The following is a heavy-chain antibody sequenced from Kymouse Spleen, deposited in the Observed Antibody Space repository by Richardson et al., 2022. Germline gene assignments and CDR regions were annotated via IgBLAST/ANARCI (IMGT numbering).Heavy chain of an antibody. CDR2: ISSSSSTI. CDR3: ARDNWNYYYYYGMDV. V-gene: IGHV3-48*02. J-gene: IGHJ6*02. D-gene: IGHD1-20*01,IGHD1-7*01. CDR1: GFTFSSYS. Sequence: EVQLVESGGGLVQPGGSLRLSCAASGFTFSSYSMNWVRQAPGKGLEWVSYISSSSSTIYYADSVKGRFTISRDNAKNSLYLQMNSLRDEDTAVYYCARDNWNYYYYYGMDVWGQGTTVTVSS.